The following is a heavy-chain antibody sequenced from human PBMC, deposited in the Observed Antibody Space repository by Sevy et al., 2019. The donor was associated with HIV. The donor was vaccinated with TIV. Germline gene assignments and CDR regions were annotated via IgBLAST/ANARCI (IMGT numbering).Heavy chain of an antibody. CDR3: STDPIIVLLVTDGMDV. J-gene: IGHJ6*02. CDR2: IQSRTAGGTT. Sequence: GGSLRLSCAASGFTFSNAWMSWVRQAPGRGLEWVGRIQSRTAGGTTDYAAPGKGRFTISRDDSKNTLYLQMNSLKTEDTAVYYCSTDPIIVLLVTDGMDVWGQGTTVTVSS. V-gene: IGHV3-15*01. CDR1: GFTFSNAW. D-gene: IGHD2-8*01.